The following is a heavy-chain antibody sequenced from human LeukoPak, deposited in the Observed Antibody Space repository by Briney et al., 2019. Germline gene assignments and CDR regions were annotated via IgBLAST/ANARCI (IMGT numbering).Heavy chain of an antibody. CDR1: GGSFSSSSYY. CDR3: ARRRDSGSLQHFDY. D-gene: IGHD1-26*01. J-gene: IGHJ4*02. Sequence: LSLTCTVSGGSFSSSSYYWGWIRQAPGKGLEWVSYISSSGTTIYYADSVKGRFTISRDNAKNSLYLQMNSLRAEDTAVYYCARRRDSGSLQHFDYWGQGTLVTVSS. CDR2: ISSSGTTI. V-gene: IGHV3-11*01.